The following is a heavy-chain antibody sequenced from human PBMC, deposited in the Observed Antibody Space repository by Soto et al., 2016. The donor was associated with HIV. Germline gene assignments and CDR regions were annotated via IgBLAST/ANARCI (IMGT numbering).Heavy chain of an antibody. V-gene: IGHV3-20*04. CDR1: GFTFSSYA. CDR2: INWNGGST. J-gene: IGHJ4*02. D-gene: IGHD6-19*01. Sequence: EVQLLESGGGLVQPGGSLRLSCAASGFTFSSYAMSWVRQAPGKGLEWVCGINWNGGSTGYADSVKGRFTISRDNAKNSLYLQMNSLRAEDTALYYCARDIAVTGNFDYWGQGTLVTVSS. CDR3: ARDIAVTGNFDY.